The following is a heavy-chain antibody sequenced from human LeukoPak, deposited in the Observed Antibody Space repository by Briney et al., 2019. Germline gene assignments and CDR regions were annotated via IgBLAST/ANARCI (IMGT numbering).Heavy chain of an antibody. CDR1: GYSFTNYS. CDR2: TYPSDSDT. J-gene: IGHJ4*02. CDR3: ARRDGYNYLD. D-gene: IGHD5-24*01. Sequence: GESLKISCMGFGYSFTNYSIGWVRQMSGKGLEWMGITYPSDSDTRYLPSFQGQVTISADKSISTAYLQWNSLKASDTAMYYCARRDGYNYLDWGQGTLVTVSS. V-gene: IGHV5-51*01.